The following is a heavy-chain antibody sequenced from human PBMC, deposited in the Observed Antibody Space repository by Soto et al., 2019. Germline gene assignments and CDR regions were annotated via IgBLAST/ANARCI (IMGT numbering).Heavy chain of an antibody. CDR3: ASSYGDPIDY. D-gene: IGHD4-17*01. V-gene: IGHV4-59*01. CDR2: IYYSGST. Sequence: SETLSRTYTVSDGSIRSYDGSWIRQPPGKGLEWIGYIYYSGSTNYNPSLKSRVTISVDTSKNQFSLKLSSVTAADTAVYYCASSYGDPIDYWGQGTLVTVSS. J-gene: IGHJ4*02. CDR1: DGSIRSYD.